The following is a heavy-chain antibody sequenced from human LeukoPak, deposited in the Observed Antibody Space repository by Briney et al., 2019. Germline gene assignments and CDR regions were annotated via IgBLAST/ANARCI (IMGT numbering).Heavy chain of an antibody. Sequence: GGSLRLSCAASGFTFDDYGMSWVRQAPGRGLEWVSGINWNGGSTGYADSVKGRFTISRDNAKNSLYLQMNSLRAEDTALYYCARGSGWYISGDAFDIWGQGTMVTVSS. CDR3: ARGSGWYISGDAFDI. J-gene: IGHJ3*02. CDR2: INWNGGST. V-gene: IGHV3-20*04. D-gene: IGHD6-19*01. CDR1: GFTFDDYG.